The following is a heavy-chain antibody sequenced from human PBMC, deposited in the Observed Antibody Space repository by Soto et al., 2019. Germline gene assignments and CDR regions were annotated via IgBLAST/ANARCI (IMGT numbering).Heavy chain of an antibody. CDR2: IYTSGTT. D-gene: IGHD3-9*01. CDR3: AREDYYDTGYYVV. CDR1: GRSMSGYY. V-gene: IGHV4-4*07. J-gene: IGHJ4*02. Sequence: SETLSLTCTVSGRSMSGYYWSWIRQPAGERLEWIGRIYTSGTTDFNPSLKGRVTMSVDTSKNQFSLKLTSVTAADTALYYCAREDYYDTGYYVVWGQGTQVTVS.